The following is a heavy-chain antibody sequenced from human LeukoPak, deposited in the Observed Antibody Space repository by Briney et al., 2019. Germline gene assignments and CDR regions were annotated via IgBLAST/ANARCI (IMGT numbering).Heavy chain of an antibody. J-gene: IGHJ6*03. D-gene: IGHD6-19*01. CDR3: ATARSGWYAPLDV. Sequence: ASVQVSCKASGYSFTGYYIHWVRQAPGQGLEWMGWINPNSGGTNYAQKFQGRVTITRDTSISTAYIEVSRLRSDDTALFYCATARSGWYAPLDVWGKGTTVTVSS. CDR2: INPNSGGT. CDR1: GYSFTGYY. V-gene: IGHV1-2*02.